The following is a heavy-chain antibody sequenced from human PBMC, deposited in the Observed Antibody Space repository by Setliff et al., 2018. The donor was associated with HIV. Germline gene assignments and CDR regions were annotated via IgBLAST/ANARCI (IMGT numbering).Heavy chain of an antibody. CDR2: IYYSGST. CDR3: ARHGYSSHVGAFDI. J-gene: IGHJ3*02. V-gene: IGHV4-61*08. CDR1: GFSLSTSGMC. Sequence: SGPTLVNPTQTLTLTCTFSGFSLSTSGMCVSWIRQPPGKGLEWIGYIYYSGSTNYNPSLKSRVTISVDTSKNQFSLKLNSVTAADTAVYYCARHGYSSHVGAFDIWGQGTMVTVSS. D-gene: IGHD6-13*01.